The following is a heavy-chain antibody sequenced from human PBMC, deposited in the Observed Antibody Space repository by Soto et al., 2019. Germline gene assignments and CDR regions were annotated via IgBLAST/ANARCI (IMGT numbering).Heavy chain of an antibody. CDR3: AKGPTVFGAVISFDYYYGMYV. Sequence: LRLSCTASGFTFSTSAMSWVRQAPGRGLEWVSGISGSGVGTYYADSVKGRFTISRDNSKNTLYLQLSGLRAEDAAVYYCAKGPTVFGAVISFDYYYGMYVWGQGTPVTVSS. V-gene: IGHV3-23*01. CDR1: GFTFSTSA. J-gene: IGHJ6*02. D-gene: IGHD3-3*01. CDR2: ISGSGVGT.